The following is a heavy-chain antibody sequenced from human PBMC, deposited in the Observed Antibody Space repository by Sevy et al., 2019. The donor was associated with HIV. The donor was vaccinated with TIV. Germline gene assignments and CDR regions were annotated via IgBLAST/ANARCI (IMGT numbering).Heavy chain of an antibody. Sequence: ASVKVSCKASGYTFTSYGISWVRQAPGQGLEWMGWISAYNGNTNYAQKLQGRVTMTIDTSTSTAYMELRSLRSDDTAVYYCARARRSIAGAGKDKDYWGQGTLVTVSS. J-gene: IGHJ4*02. CDR1: GYTFTSYG. D-gene: IGHD6-19*01. V-gene: IGHV1-18*04. CDR3: ARARRSIAGAGKDKDY. CDR2: ISAYNGNT.